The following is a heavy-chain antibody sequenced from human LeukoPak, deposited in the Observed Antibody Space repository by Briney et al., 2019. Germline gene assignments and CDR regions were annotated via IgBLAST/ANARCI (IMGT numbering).Heavy chain of an antibody. D-gene: IGHD6-19*01. CDR1: GVSISSSSYY. V-gene: IGHV4-39*07. J-gene: IGHJ3*02. Sequence: SETLSLTCTVSGVSISSSSYYWGWIRQPPGKGLEWIGSIYYSGSTYYNPSLKSRVSISLDTSKNQFSLKLSSMTAADTAVYFCARIASATPGIWGQGTMVTVSS. CDR3: ARIASATPGI. CDR2: IYYSGST.